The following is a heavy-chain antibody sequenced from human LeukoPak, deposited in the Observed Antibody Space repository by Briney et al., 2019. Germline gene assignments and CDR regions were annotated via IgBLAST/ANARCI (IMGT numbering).Heavy chain of an antibody. Sequence: SETLSLTCTVSGDSISSGGYYWSWIRQHPGKGLEWIGYIYYSGSTYYNPSLKSRLTISVDTSKNQFSLKLNSVTAADTAMYYCARENQVHFDYRGQGTLVTVSS. V-gene: IGHV4-31*03. J-gene: IGHJ4*02. CDR2: IYYSGST. D-gene: IGHD1-14*01. CDR3: ARENQVHFDY. CDR1: GDSISSGGYY.